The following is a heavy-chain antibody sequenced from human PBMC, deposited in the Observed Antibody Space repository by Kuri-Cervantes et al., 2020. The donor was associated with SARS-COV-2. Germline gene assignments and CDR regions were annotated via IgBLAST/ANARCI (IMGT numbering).Heavy chain of an antibody. CDR3: ARDYPLRWPFWNYYYYMDV. Sequence: ETLSLTCAASGFTFSSYWMSWVRQAPGKGLEWVANIKQDGSEKYYVDSVKGRFTISRDSAKNSLYLQMNSLRAEDTAVYYCARDYPLRWPFWNYYYYMDVWGKGTTVTVSS. J-gene: IGHJ6*03. V-gene: IGHV3-7*01. CDR1: GFTFSSYW. D-gene: IGHD4-23*01. CDR2: IKQDGSEK.